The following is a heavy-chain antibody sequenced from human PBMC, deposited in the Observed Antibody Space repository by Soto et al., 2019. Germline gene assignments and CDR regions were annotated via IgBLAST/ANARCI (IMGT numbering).Heavy chain of an antibody. Sequence: SETLSLTCAVYGGSFSGYYWSWIRQPPGKGLEWIGEINHSGSTNYNPSLKSRVTISVDTSKNQFSLKLSSVTAADTAVYYCARMSIGASRGYYYGMDVWGQGTTVTVSS. D-gene: IGHD6-6*01. CDR1: GGSFSGYY. V-gene: IGHV4-34*01. CDR2: INHSGST. CDR3: ARMSIGASRGYYYGMDV. J-gene: IGHJ6*02.